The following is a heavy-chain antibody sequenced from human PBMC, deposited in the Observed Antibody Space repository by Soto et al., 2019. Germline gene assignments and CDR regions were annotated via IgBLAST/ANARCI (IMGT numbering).Heavy chain of an antibody. CDR2: IIPIFGTA. V-gene: IGHV1-69*13. J-gene: IGHJ6*02. CDR3: ASCITGTTCYYYGMDV. D-gene: IGHD1-7*01. CDR1: GGTFSSYA. Sequence: ASVKVSCKASGGTFSSYAISWVRQAPGQGLEWMGGIIPIFGTANYAQKFQGRVTITADESTSTAYMELSSLRSEDTAVYYCASCITGTTCYYYGMDVWGQGTAVTVSS.